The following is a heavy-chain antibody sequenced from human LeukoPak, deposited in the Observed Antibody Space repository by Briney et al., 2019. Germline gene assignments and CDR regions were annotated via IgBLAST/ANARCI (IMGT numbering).Heavy chain of an antibody. CDR2: ISSSSSSI. CDR1: GFTFSSYS. Sequence: PGGSLRLSCAASGFTFSSYSMNWVRQAPGKALVWVSYISSSSSSIYYADSVKGRFTISRDNAKNSLYLQLNSLRDADTAVYYCARASGSYDFDYWGQGTLVTVSS. V-gene: IGHV3-48*02. CDR3: ARASGSYDFDY. D-gene: IGHD1-26*01. J-gene: IGHJ4*02.